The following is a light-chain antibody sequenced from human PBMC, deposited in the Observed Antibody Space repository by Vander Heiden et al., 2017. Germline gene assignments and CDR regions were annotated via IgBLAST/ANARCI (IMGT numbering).Light chain of an antibody. CDR2: EVN. CDR3: NSHTRTTTPVL. Sequence: QSALTQPASVSGSPGRPSTIRFSGSRREVGAQGHVSWYQQHPGKAPKLIIFEVNNRPSVFSNRFSGSKSGNTASLTISGLQAEDEADYYCNSHTRTTTPVLFGGGTRLTVL. V-gene: IGLV2-14*01. J-gene: IGLJ2*01. CDR1: RREVGAQGH.